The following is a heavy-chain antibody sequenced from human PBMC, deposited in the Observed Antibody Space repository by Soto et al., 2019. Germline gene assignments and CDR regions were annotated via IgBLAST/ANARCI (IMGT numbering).Heavy chain of an antibody. CDR2: IGSGSGPT. V-gene: IGHV3-48*01. J-gene: IGHJ4*02. Sequence: EVQVLESGGGLVQPGGSLRLSCAVSGFPFSTSSMNWVRQAPGTGLEWVSYIGSGSGPTYYADSVKGRFTISRDYAKNSLYLQMDSLRAEDTAVYYCARGLWGSNDYDLESYYSRAAYGGQGTRVTVSS. D-gene: IGHD3-10*01. CDR3: ARGLWGSNDYDLESYYSRAAY. CDR1: GFPFSTSS.